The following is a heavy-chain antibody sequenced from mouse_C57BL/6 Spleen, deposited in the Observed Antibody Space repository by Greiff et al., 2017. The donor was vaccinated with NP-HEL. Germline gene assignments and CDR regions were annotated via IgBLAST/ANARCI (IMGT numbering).Heavy chain of an antibody. CDR1: GYTFTSYN. D-gene: IGHD1-1*01. Sequence: SGAELVRPGASVKMSCKASGYTFTSYNMHWVKQTPRQGLEWIGAIYPGNGDTSYNQQFKGKATLTVDKSSSTAYRQLSSLTSEDSAVYFCARCPYYYGSSHWYFDVWGTGTTVTVSS. V-gene: IGHV1-12*01. CDR2: IYPGNGDT. J-gene: IGHJ1*03. CDR3: ARCPYYYGSSHWYFDV.